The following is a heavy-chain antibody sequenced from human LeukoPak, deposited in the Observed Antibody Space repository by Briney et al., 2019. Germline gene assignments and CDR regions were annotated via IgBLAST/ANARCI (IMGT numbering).Heavy chain of an antibody. CDR2: ISGGGGST. CDR1: GFTFSSYA. D-gene: IGHD2-8*02. CDR3: ATYRQVLLPFES. J-gene: IGHJ4*02. V-gene: IGHV3-23*01. Sequence: GSLRLSCAASGFTFSSYAMSWVRQAPGKGLEWVSAISGGGGSTYYADSVKGRFTISRDNSKNTLYLQMNSLRAEDTAIYYCATYRQVLLPFESWGQGTLVTVSS.